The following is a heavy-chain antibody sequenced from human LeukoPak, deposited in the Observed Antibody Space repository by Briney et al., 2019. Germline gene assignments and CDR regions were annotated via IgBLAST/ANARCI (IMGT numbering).Heavy chain of an antibody. J-gene: IGHJ4*02. CDR2: INPNSGGT. CDR1: GYTFTGYY. Sequence: ASVKVSCKASGYTFTGYYMHWVRQAPGQGLEWMGWINPNSGGTNCAQKFQGRVTMTRDTSISTAYMELSRLRSDDTAVYYCARDSSATGTTLADYWGQGTLVTVSS. V-gene: IGHV1-2*02. D-gene: IGHD1-7*01. CDR3: ARDSSATGTTLADY.